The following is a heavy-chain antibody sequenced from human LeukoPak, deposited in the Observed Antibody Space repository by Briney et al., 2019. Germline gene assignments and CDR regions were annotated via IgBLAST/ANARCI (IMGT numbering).Heavy chain of an antibody. D-gene: IGHD3-22*01. J-gene: IGHJ4*02. CDR2: INPNSGGT. CDR3: ARDYYDSSGYYFDY. V-gene: IGHV1-2*02. Sequence: ASVKVSCKASGYTFTGYYMHWVRQAPGQGLGWMGWINPNSGGTNYAQKFQGRVTMTRDTSISTAYMELSRLRSDDTAVYYCARDYYDSSGYYFDYWGQGTLVTVSS. CDR1: GYTFTGYY.